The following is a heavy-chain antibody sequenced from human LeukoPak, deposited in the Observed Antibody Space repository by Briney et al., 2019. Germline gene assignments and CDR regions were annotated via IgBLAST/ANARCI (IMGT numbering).Heavy chain of an antibody. J-gene: IGHJ4*02. D-gene: IGHD3-16*01. Sequence: SETLSPTCTVSGGSISSSSYYWGWIRQPPGKGLEWIGSIYYSGSTYYNPSLKSRVTISVDTSKNQFSLKLSSVTAADTAVYYCARQPDDFDYWGQGTLVTVSS. CDR3: ARQPDDFDY. CDR2: IYYSGST. V-gene: IGHV4-39*01. CDR1: GGSISSSSYY.